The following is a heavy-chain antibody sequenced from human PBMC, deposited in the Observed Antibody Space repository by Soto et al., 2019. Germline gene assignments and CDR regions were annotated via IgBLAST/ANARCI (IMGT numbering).Heavy chain of an antibody. CDR1: GFNFSDSY. V-gene: IGHV3-11*06. Sequence: QVRLEESGGGLVKPGGSLRLSCAASGFNFSDSYMRWIRQAPGKGLEWVSYISSSGSYRHSAVSMKGRFTISRDNAKNSLYLQMNSLRVEDTAVYYCAKAEGDSWGQGTLVIVS. CDR3: AKAEGDS. CDR2: ISSSGSYR. J-gene: IGHJ5*01.